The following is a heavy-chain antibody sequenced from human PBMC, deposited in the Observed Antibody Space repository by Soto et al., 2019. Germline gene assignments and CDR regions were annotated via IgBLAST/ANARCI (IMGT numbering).Heavy chain of an antibody. CDR2: IISSSIYI. D-gene: IGHD4-17*01. CDR3: ASDRTTGSDY. V-gene: IGHV3-21*01. Sequence: GGSLRLSCAASGFTFNTYTMNWVRQAPGKGLDWVSSIISSSIYIYYADSVKGRFTISRDNAKNSLYLQMNSLRAEDTAVYYCASDRTTGSDYWGQGTLVTVSS. J-gene: IGHJ4*02. CDR1: GFTFNTYT.